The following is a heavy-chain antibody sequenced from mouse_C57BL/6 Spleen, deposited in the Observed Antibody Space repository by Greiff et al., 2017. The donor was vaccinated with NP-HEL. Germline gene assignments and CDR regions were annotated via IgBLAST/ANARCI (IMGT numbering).Heavy chain of an antibody. V-gene: IGHV14-2*01. D-gene: IGHD3-3*01. J-gene: IGHJ4*01. CDR2: IDPEDGDT. CDR1: GFNITDYY. CDR3: ARTRGTGYYAMDY. Sequence: VQLQQSGAELVKPGASVKLSCTASGFNITDYYMHWVKQRTEQGLEWIGRIDPEDGDTKYAPKFQGKATITADTSSNTAYLQLSSLTSEDTAVYYCARTRGTGYYAMDYWGQGTSVTVSS.